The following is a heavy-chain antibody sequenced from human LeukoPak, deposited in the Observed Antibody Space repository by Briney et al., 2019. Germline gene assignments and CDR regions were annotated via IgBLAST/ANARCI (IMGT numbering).Heavy chain of an antibody. J-gene: IGHJ6*03. V-gene: IGHV4-4*07. D-gene: IGHD2/OR15-2a*01. CDR1: GGSISSYY. CDR2: ISSSGSA. CDR3: AREGSMALMDYYYYMDV. Sequence: SETLSLTCTVSGGSISSYYWNWIRQPAGKGLEWIGRISSSGSANYNPSLKSRVTLSVDTSKNQLSLILNSVTAADTAVYYCAREGSMALMDYYYYMDVWGKGTTVTVSS.